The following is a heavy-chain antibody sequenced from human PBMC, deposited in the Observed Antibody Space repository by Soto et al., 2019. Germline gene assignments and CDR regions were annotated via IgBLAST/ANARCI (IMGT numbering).Heavy chain of an antibody. J-gene: IGHJ5*02. D-gene: IGHD2-2*01. CDR1: GDSVSSNSAA. CDR2: TYYRSKWYN. V-gene: IGHV6-1*01. CDR3: ARGIVVVPAARDLEGVWFGP. Sequence: SQTLSLTCAISGDSVSSNSAAWNWIRQSPSRGLEWLGRTYYRSKWYNDYAVSVKSRITINPDTSKNQFSLQLNSVTPEDTAVYYCARGIVVVPAARDLEGVWFGPWGQGTLVTVSS.